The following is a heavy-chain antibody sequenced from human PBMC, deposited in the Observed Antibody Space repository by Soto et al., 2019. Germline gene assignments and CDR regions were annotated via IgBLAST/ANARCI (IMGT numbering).Heavy chain of an antibody. J-gene: IGHJ4*02. V-gene: IGHV4-59*08. Sequence: PSETLSLTCTVSGGSISSYYWSWILQPPGKGLEWIGYIYYSGSTNYNPSLKSRVTISVDTSKNQFSLKLSSVTAADTAVYYCAGPKTYTAMVYYFDYWGQGNLVTVSS. CDR1: GGSISSYY. CDR2: IYYSGST. D-gene: IGHD5-18*01. CDR3: AGPKTYTAMVYYFDY.